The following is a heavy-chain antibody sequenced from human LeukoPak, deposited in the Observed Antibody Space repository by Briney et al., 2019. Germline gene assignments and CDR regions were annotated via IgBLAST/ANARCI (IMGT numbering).Heavy chain of an antibody. Sequence: HAGGSLRLSCAASGFTFSSYGMHWVRQAPGKGLEWVAVISYDGSNKYYADSVKGRFTISRDNSKNTLYLQMNSLKAEDTAVYCCAKTYEGIAAAGTGFIDYWGQGTLVTVSS. J-gene: IGHJ4*02. CDR3: AKTYEGIAAAGTGFIDY. CDR2: ISYDGSNK. CDR1: GFTFSSYG. V-gene: IGHV3-30*18. D-gene: IGHD6-13*01.